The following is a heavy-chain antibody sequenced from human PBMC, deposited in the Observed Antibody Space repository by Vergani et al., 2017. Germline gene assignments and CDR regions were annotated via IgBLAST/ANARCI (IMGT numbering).Heavy chain of an antibody. CDR3: AKDPGDAKYYYYYMDV. J-gene: IGHJ6*03. CDR1: GFTFSSYA. D-gene: IGHD3-16*01. CDR2: ISGSGGST. Sequence: EVQLLESGGGLVQPGGSLRLSCAASGFTFSSYAMSWVRQAPGKGLGWVSAISGSGGSTYYADSVKGRFTISRDNSKNTLYLQMNSLRAEDTAVYYCAKDPGDAKYYYYYMDVWGKGTTVTVSS. V-gene: IGHV3-23*01.